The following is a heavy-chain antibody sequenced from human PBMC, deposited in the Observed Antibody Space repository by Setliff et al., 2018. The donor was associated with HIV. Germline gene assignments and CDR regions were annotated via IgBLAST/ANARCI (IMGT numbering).Heavy chain of an antibody. CDR1: GFTFSSYW. V-gene: IGHV3-7*03. CDR2: IKQDGSEK. J-gene: IGHJ3*02. Sequence: GGSLRLSCAASGFTFSSYWMSWVRQAPGKGLEWVANIKQDGSEKYYVDSVKGRFTISRDNAKNSLYLQMNSLRAEDTAVYYCARALYLRLGIAVAGLDAFDIWGQGTRSPSPQ. D-gene: IGHD6-19*01. CDR3: ARALYLRLGIAVAGLDAFDI.